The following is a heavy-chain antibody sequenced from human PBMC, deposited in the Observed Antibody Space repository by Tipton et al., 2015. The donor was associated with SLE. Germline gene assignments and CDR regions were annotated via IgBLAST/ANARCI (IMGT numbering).Heavy chain of an antibody. D-gene: IGHD4-17*01. V-gene: IGHV3-9*01. J-gene: IGHJ3*02. CDR1: GFTFDDYA. Sequence: SLRLSCAASGFTFDDYAMHWVRQAPGKGLEWVSGISWNSGSIGYADSVKGRFTISRDNSKNTLYLQMNSLRAEDTAVYYCARDTRGQHAYGAFDIWGQGTMVTVSS. CDR2: ISWNSGSI. CDR3: ARDTRGQHAYGAFDI.